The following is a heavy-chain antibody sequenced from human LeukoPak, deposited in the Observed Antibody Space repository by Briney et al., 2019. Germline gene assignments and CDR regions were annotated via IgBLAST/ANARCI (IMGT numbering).Heavy chain of an antibody. Sequence: ESLXXSCKGSGYRFTTSWIGWVRQLPGRGLEWMGIIYPGGPDTRYSPSFQGQVTISADNSISTTYLQWSSLKTSDTAMYYCARKKFYGDYSPLDYWGQGTLVTVSS. D-gene: IGHD4-17*01. CDR3: ARKKFYGDYSPLDY. CDR1: GYRFTTSW. J-gene: IGHJ4*02. V-gene: IGHV5-51*01. CDR2: IYPGGPDT.